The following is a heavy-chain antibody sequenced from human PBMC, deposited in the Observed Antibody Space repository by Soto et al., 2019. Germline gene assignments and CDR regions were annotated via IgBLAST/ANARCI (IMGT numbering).Heavy chain of an antibody. J-gene: IGHJ4*02. D-gene: IGHD3-16*02. CDR2: IYWDDDK. V-gene: IGHV2-5*02. CDR3: ARWGRSRLDY. CDR1: WFSLSTSGVGVG. Sequence: QITLKESGPTLVKPTQTLTLTCIFSWFSLSTSGVGVGVGWIRQPPGKALEWLEHIYWDDDKLYSPSLKTSVTISKDTAKNQVVLTMTNMDPVDTATYYCARWGRSRLDYWGQGTLVTVSS.